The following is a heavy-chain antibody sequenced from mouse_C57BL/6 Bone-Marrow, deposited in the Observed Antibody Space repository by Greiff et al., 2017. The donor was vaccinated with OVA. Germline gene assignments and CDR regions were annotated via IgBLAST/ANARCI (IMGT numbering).Heavy chain of an antibody. D-gene: IGHD1-2*01. Sequence: VQLQQSGAELVRPGASVKLSCTASGFNIKDDYMHWVKQRPEQGLEWIGWIDPENGDTEYASKFQGKATITADTSSNTAYLQLSSLTSEDTAVYYCTTAVTTANYFDYWGQGTTLTGSS. CDR3: TTAVTTANYFDY. J-gene: IGHJ2*01. CDR2: IDPENGDT. CDR1: GFNIKDDY. V-gene: IGHV14-4*01.